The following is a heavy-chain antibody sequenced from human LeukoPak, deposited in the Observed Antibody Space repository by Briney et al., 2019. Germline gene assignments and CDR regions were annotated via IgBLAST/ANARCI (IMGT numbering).Heavy chain of an antibody. Sequence: GGSLRLSCAASGFTFSSNSMNWVRQAPGKGLEWVSSISSSSSYIYYADSVKGRFTISRDNAKNSLYLQMNSLRAEDTAVYYCARVANYYDFWSGKRSDAFEIWGQGTMVTVSS. CDR3: ARVANYYDFWSGKRSDAFEI. V-gene: IGHV3-21*01. CDR1: GFTFSSNS. CDR2: ISSSSSYI. J-gene: IGHJ3*02. D-gene: IGHD3-3*01.